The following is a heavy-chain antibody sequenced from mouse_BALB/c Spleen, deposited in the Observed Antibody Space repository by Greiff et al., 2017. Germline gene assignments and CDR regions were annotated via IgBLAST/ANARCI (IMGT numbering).Heavy chain of an antibody. Sequence: VMLVESGPGLVAPSQSLSITCTVSGFSLTSYGVHWVRQPPGKGLEWLGVIWAGGSTNYNSALMSRLSISKDNSKSQVFLKMNSLQTDDTAMYYCARDDGNYLYYFDYWGQGTTLTVSS. CDR3: ARDDGNYLYYFDY. D-gene: IGHD2-1*01. V-gene: IGHV2-9*02. CDR2: IWAGGST. J-gene: IGHJ2*01. CDR1: GFSLTSYG.